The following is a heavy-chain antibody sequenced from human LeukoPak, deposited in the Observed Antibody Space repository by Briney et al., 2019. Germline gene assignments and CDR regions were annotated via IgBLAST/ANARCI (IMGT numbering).Heavy chain of an antibody. V-gene: IGHV4-39*01. Sequence: KTSETPSLTCTVSGVSISSSNSYWGCIRQPPGKGLEWIGSIYYTGNTYYNASLKSRVTISIDTSKNQISLRLTSVTATDTAMYYCARQTGSGLFTLPGGQGTLVTVSS. J-gene: IGHJ4*02. CDR1: GVSISSSNSY. D-gene: IGHD3/OR15-3a*01. CDR3: ARQTGSGLFTLP. CDR2: IYYTGNT.